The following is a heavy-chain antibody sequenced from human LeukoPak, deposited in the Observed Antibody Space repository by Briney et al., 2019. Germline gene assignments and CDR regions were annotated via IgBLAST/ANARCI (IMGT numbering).Heavy chain of an antibody. Sequence: GGSLRLSCAASGFTFSSYAMSWVRQAPGKGLEWVSAISGSGGSTYYADSVKGRFTISRDNSKNTLYLQMNSLRAEDTAVYYCTTGAHIVVVPAAPTAFDIWGQGTMVTVSS. D-gene: IGHD2-2*01. V-gene: IGHV3-23*01. CDR1: GFTFSSYA. CDR3: TTGAHIVVVPAAPTAFDI. CDR2: ISGSGGST. J-gene: IGHJ3*02.